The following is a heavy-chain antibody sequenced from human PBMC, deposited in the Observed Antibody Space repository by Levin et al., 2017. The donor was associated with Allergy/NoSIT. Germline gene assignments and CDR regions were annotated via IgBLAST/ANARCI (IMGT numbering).Heavy chain of an antibody. V-gene: IGHV1-18*01. J-gene: IGHJ4*02. CDR3: ARRYYDILTGYYIFDY. CDR2: ISVYNGNT. CDR1: GYTFNSYD. Sequence: RGESLKISCKASGYTFNSYDITWVRQAPGQGLEWMGWISVYNGNTNYAQKFQGRVTMTTDTSTSTAYMELRSPRSDDTAVYYCARRYYDILTGYYIFDYWGQGTLVTVSS. D-gene: IGHD3-9*01.